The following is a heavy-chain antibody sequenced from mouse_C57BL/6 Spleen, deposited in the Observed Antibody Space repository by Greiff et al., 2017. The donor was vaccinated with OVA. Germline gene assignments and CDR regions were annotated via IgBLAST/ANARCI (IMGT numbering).Heavy chain of an antibody. CDR2: ISSGGSYT. CDR1: GFTFSSYG. D-gene: IGHD1-1*01. V-gene: IGHV5-6*01. J-gene: IGHJ2*01. Sequence: EVQVVESGGDLVKPGGSLKLSCAASGFTFSSYGMSWVRQTPDKRLEWVATISSGGSYTYYPDSVKGRFTISRDNAKNTLYLQMSSLKSEDTAMYYCARITTVVAKGFDYWGQGTTLTVSS. CDR3: ARITTVVAKGFDY.